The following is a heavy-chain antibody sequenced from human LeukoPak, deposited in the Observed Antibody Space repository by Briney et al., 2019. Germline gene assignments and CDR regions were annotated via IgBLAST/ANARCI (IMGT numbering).Heavy chain of an antibody. Sequence: PSETLSLTCAVYGGSFSTYSWGWVRQPPGKALEWVGEVTYGETASYNPSLRGRVSISMDTSKNQFSLKLVSLTAADTALYYCGSMGGRWFPPPFDPWGQGTLVTVSS. J-gene: IGHJ5*02. CDR2: VTYGETA. CDR1: GGSFSTYS. D-gene: IGHD4-23*01. V-gene: IGHV4-34*01. CDR3: GSMGGRWFPPPFDP.